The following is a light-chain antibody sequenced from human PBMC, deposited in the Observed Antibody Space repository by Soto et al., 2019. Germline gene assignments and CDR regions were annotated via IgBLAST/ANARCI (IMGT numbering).Light chain of an antibody. CDR2: GAS. CDR3: QNYDSSPYT. Sequence: EPVLTQSPGTLSLSPGETATLSCRASQSVASNSLAWYQQKHGQAHRLLVYGASGRATDIPDRFSGRGSGTDLTITINRLEPEDFEVYYCQNYDSSPYTFGQGTRLEIK. V-gene: IGKV3-20*01. CDR1: QSVASNS. J-gene: IGKJ5*01.